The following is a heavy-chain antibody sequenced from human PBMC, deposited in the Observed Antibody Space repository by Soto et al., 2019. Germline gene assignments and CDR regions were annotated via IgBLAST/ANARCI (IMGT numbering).Heavy chain of an antibody. CDR3: AKRPRIAAAGTGDFFDP. CDR2: ISGTGGST. J-gene: IGHJ5*02. CDR1: GFMFSNYA. V-gene: IGHV3-23*01. D-gene: IGHD6-13*01. Sequence: EAQLLESGGGLVQPGGSLRVSCVASGFMFSNYALSWVRQAPGKGLEWVSAISGTGGSTYYADSVKGRFTISRDNSKNTLYLQMNSLRVEDTAVYYCAKRPRIAAAGTGDFFDPWGQGTLVTVS.